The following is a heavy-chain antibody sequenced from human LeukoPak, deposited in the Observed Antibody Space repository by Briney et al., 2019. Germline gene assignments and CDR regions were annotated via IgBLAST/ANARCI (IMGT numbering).Heavy chain of an antibody. V-gene: IGHV1-2*02. CDR1: GYTFTGYY. CDR2: INPNSGGT. CDR3: AREMATTRDAFDI. Sequence: GASVKVSCKASGYTFTGYYMHWVRQAPGQGLEWMGWINPNSGGTNYAQKFQGRVTMTRDTSTSTAYMELSRLRSDDTAVYYCAREMATTRDAFDIWGQGIMVTVSS. J-gene: IGHJ3*02. D-gene: IGHD5-24*01.